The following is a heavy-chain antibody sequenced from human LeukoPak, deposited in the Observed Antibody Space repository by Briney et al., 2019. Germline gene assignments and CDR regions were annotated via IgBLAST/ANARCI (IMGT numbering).Heavy chain of an antibody. V-gene: IGHV3-11*01. J-gene: IGHJ4*02. CDR1: GFTFSGYY. CDR3: ARDSTSGYSYAVDY. Sequence: GGSLRLSCAASGFTFSGYYVSWIRQAPGKGLEWVSYISSSGSTIYYADSVKGRFTISRDNAKNSLYLQMNSLRAEDTAVYYCARDSTSGYSYAVDYWGQGTLVTVSS. CDR2: ISSSGSTI. D-gene: IGHD5-18*01.